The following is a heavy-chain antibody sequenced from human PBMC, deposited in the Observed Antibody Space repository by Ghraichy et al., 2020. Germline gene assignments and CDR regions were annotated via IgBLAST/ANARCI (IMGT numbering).Heavy chain of an antibody. V-gene: IGHV3-23*01. J-gene: IGHJ3*01. D-gene: IGHD3-10*01. CDR3: AREGWWLGEGVFDG. Sequence: GGSLRLSCAASGFTFNSYPMNWVRQAPGKGLEWVSIIGADGGSTFYADSVKGRFTISRDNSKSTMYLQMNSLRAEDTAVYYCAREGWWLGEGVFDGGGDGT. CDR1: GFTFNSYP. CDR2: IGADGGST.